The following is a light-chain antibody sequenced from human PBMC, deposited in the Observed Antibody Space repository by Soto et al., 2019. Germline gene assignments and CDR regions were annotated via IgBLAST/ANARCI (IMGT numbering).Light chain of an antibody. CDR1: SSSIGSNT. CDR2: SNN. J-gene: IGLJ3*02. V-gene: IGLV1-44*01. CDR3: ATWDDSLNGRV. Sequence: QSVLTQPPSASGTPGQRVTISCSGSSSSIGSNTVNWYQQLPGTAPKLLIYSNNQRPSGVPDRFSGSKSDTSASLAISGLQFEDKADYYCATWDDSLNGRVFGGGTKLTV.